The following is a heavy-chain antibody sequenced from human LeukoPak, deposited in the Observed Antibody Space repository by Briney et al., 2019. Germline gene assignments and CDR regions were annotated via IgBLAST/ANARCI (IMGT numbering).Heavy chain of an antibody. Sequence: SCKASGGTFSSSAMSWVRQAPGKGLEWVSAISGSGGTTYYADSVKGRFTISRDNSKSTLYLQLNSLRAEDTALYYCAKSPIAAAGTRYFQHWGQGTLVTVSS. CDR1: GGTFSSSA. V-gene: IGHV3-23*01. J-gene: IGHJ1*01. CDR3: AKSPIAAAGTRYFQH. CDR2: ISGSGGTT. D-gene: IGHD6-13*01.